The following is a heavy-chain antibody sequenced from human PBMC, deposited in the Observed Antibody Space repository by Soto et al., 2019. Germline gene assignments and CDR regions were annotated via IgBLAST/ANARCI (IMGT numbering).Heavy chain of an antibody. Sequence: SETLSLTCTVSGGSISSYYWSWIRQPPGKGLEWIGYIYYSVSTNYNPSLKSRVTISVDTSKNQFSLKLSSVTAADTAVYYCARYNAASGTYYFDYWGQGTLVTVSS. CDR3: ARYNAASGTYYFDY. CDR1: GGSISSYY. J-gene: IGHJ4*02. V-gene: IGHV4-59*08. D-gene: IGHD6-13*01. CDR2: IYYSVST.